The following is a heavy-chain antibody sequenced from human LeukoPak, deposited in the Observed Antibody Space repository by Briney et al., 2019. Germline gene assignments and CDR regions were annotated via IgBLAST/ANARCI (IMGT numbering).Heavy chain of an antibody. D-gene: IGHD3-3*01. Sequence: GGSLRLSCAASGFTFSSYAMHWVRQAPGKGLEWVAVISYDGSNKYYADSLNGRFTSSRDNSKNTLYLQMNSLRAEDTAVYYCARDLDTIFGVTGFDYWGQATLVTASS. CDR3: ARDLDTIFGVTGFDY. CDR2: ISYDGSNK. V-gene: IGHV3-30-3*01. CDR1: GFTFSSYA. J-gene: IGHJ4*02.